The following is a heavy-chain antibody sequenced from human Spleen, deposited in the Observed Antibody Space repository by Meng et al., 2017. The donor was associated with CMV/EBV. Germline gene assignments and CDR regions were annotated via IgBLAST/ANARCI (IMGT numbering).Heavy chain of an antibody. CDR3: ARGVYCSSTSCYTVDWFDP. CDR1: GGSISSYY. J-gene: IGHJ5*02. V-gene: IGHV4-59*01. Sequence: GSLRLSCTVSGGSISSYYWSWIRRPPGKGLEWIGYIYYSGSTNYNPSLKSRVTISVDTSKNQFSLKLSSVTAADTAVYYCARGVYCSSTSCYTVDWFDPWGQGTLVTVSS. D-gene: IGHD2-2*02. CDR2: IYYSGST.